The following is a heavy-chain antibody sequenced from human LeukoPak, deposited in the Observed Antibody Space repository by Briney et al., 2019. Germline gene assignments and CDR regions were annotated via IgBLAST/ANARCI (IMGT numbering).Heavy chain of an antibody. CDR3: ATGSGSYSEYFQH. CDR2: IYNSGST. V-gene: IGHV4-59*01. Sequence: SETLSLICTVSGGSISSYYWSWIRQPPGKGLEWIGYIYNSGSTKYNPSLKSRVTISVDTSKNQFSLKLRSVTAADTAVYYCATGSGSYSEYFQHWGQGTLVTVSS. D-gene: IGHD1-26*01. J-gene: IGHJ1*01. CDR1: GGSISSYY.